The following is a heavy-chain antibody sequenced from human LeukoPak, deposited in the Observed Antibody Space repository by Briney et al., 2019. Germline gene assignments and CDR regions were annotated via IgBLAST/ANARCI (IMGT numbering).Heavy chain of an antibody. V-gene: IGHV4-34*01. CDR2: ISHTGLT. D-gene: IGHD1-1*01. Sequence: SETLSLTCAVYGGSFSGYYWTLIRQTPGKGLEWIGEISHTGLTGSNPSLKSRVTIFVDPSKKQSSLRMTSVTAADTGVYYCARVPDITARPCDTWGPGTLVTVSS. J-gene: IGHJ5*02. CDR3: ARVPDITARPCDT. CDR1: GGSFSGYY.